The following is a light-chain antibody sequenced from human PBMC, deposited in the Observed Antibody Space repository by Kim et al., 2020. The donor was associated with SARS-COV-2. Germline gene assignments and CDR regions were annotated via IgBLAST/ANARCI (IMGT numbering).Light chain of an antibody. V-gene: IGLV3-19*01. CDR2: GKN. J-gene: IGLJ3*02. CDR1: GLRSYY. CDR3: NSRDSSGNHLV. Sequence: AWGRTGRTKCRGEGLRSYYASWYQQKPGQAPVLVIYGKNNRPSGIPDRFSGSSSGNTASLTITGAQAEDEADYYCNSRDSSGNHLVFGGGTQLTVL.